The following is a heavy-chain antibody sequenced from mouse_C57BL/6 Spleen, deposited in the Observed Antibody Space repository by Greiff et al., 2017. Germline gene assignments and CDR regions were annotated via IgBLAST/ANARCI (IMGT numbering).Heavy chain of an antibody. CDR2: IYPGSGST. V-gene: IGHV1-55*01. J-gene: IGHJ3*01. CDR3: AREEAAEDYFAWFAY. Sequence: QVQLQQPGAELVKPGASVKMSCKASGYTFTSYWITWVKQRPGQGLEWIGDIYPGSGSTNYNEKFKSKATLTVDTSSSTAYMQLSSLTSEDSAVYYCAREEAAEDYFAWFAYWGQGTLVTVSA. CDR1: GYTFTSYW. D-gene: IGHD2-13*01.